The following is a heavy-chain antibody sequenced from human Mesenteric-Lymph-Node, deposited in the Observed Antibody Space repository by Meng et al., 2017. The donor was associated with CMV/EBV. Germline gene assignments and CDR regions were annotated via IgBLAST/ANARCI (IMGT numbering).Heavy chain of an antibody. V-gene: IGHV3-48*03. J-gene: IGHJ4*02. D-gene: IGHD2-15*01. CDR1: GFTFSSYE. CDR2: ISSSGSTI. CDR3: ARDFPAARFDY. Sequence: GGSLRLSCAASGFTFSSYEMNWVRQAPGKGLEWVSYISSSGSTIYYADSVKGRFTISRDNAKKSLYLQMNSLRAEDTAVYYCARDFPAARFDYWGQGALVTVSS.